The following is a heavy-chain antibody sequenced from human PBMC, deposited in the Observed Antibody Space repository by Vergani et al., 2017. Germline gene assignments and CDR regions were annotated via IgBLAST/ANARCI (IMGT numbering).Heavy chain of an antibody. D-gene: IGHD4-11*01. V-gene: IGHV4-61*02. CDR3: AXDTVANYYYYYMDV. CDR1: GGSISSGSYY. J-gene: IGHJ6*03. CDR2: IYTSGST. Sequence: QVQLQESGPGLVKPSQTLCLTCTVSGGSISSGSYYWSWIRQPAGKGLEWIGRIYTSGSTNYNPSLKSRVTMSVDTSKNQFSLKLSSVTAADTAVYYCAXDTVANYYYYYMDVWGKGTTVTVSS.